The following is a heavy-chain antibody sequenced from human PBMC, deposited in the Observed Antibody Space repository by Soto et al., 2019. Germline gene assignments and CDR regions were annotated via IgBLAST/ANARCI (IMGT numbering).Heavy chain of an antibody. D-gene: IGHD6-13*01. CDR3: ARDRSGSWYGRGYHYYGMDV. V-gene: IGHV3-11*01. CDR1: GFTSSDYY. Sequence: QVQLVESGGGLVKPGGSLRLSCAASGFTSSDYYMSWIRQAPGKGLEWVSYISSSGSPIYNADSVKGRFTISRDNAKNSLFLQMNSLRAEDTAVYYCARDRSGSWYGRGYHYYGMDVWGQGTTVTVSS. CDR2: ISSSGSPI. J-gene: IGHJ6*02.